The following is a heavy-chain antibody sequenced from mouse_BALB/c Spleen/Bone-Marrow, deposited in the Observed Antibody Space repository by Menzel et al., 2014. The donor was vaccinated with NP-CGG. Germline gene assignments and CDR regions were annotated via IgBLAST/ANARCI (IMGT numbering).Heavy chain of an antibody. CDR1: GFDFSRYW. J-gene: IGHJ3*01. Sequence: EVKLVESGGGLVQPGGSLKLSCAASGFDFSRYWMSWVRQAPGKGLDWIGGINPDSSTINYTPSLKDKFIISRDNAKNTLYLQMSKVRSEDTALYYCARLYYYGQFAYWGQGTLVTVSA. CDR3: ARLYYYGQFAY. CDR2: INPDSSTI. V-gene: IGHV4-1*02. D-gene: IGHD1-1*01.